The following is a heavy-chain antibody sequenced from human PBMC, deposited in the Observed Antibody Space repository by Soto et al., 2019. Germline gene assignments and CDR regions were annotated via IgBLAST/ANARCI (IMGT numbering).Heavy chain of an antibody. J-gene: IGHJ6*02. CDR1: GFTFSSYS. V-gene: IGHV3-48*02. CDR3: ARVYCSNTSCYPYYYGMDV. Sequence: GGSLRLSCAASGFTFSSYSMNWVRQAPGKGLEWVSYISSSSSTIYYADSVKGRFTISRDNAKNSLYLQMNSLRDEDTAVYYCARVYCSNTSCYPYYYGMDVWGQGTTVTVSS. D-gene: IGHD2-2*01. CDR2: ISSSSSTI.